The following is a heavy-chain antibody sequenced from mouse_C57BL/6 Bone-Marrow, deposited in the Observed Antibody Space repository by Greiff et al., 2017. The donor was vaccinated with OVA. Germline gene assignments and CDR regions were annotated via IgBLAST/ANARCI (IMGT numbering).Heavy chain of an antibody. CDR2: IHPNSGST. CDR3: ARSGVFAY. Sequence: VQLQQPGAELVKPGASVKLSCKASGYTFTSYWMHWVKQRPGQGLEWIGMIHPNSGSTNYNEKFKRKATLTVDKSSSTAYMQLSSLTSEDAAVYYCARSGVFAYWGQGTLVTVAA. D-gene: IGHD3-1*01. J-gene: IGHJ3*01. V-gene: IGHV1-64*01. CDR1: GYTFTSYW.